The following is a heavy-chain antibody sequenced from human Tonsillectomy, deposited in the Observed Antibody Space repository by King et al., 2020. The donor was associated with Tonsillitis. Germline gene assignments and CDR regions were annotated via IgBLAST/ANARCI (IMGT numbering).Heavy chain of an antibody. CDR2: IIWNGGEI. CDR1: GFTFGHYG. V-gene: IGHV3-20*04. J-gene: IGHJ4*02. Sequence: VQLVESGGGVVRPGGSLRLSCAASGFTFGHYGMSWVRQVPGKGLEWVSAIIWNGGEIGYADSVKGRFTISRDNAKNFLYLQMNSLRAEDTALYYCAKNPWDSSGWDWGQGTLVTVSS. CDR3: AKNPWDSSGWD. D-gene: IGHD6-19*01.